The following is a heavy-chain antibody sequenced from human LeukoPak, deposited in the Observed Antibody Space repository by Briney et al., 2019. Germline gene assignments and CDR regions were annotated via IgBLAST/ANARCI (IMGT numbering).Heavy chain of an antibody. CDR2: IYYSGST. V-gene: IGHV4-59*12. J-gene: IGHJ4*02. CDR3: ARGRYYYDSSGYMFDY. Sequence: SETLSLTCTVSGGSISSYYWSWIRQPPGKGLEWIGYIYYSGSTNYNPSLKSRVTMSVDTSKNQFSLRLSSVTAADTAVYYCARGRYYYDSSGYMFDYWGQGTLVTVSS. CDR1: GGSISSYY. D-gene: IGHD3-22*01.